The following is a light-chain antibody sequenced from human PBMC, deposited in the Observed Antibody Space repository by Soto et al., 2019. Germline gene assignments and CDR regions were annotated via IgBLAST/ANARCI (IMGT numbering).Light chain of an antibody. CDR3: ISYTSSSTRV. J-gene: IGLJ1*01. CDR1: SSDVGGYNY. CDR2: AVS. V-gene: IGLV2-14*01. Sequence: QSALTQPASVSGSPGQSITISCTGTSSDVGGYNYVSWYQQHPGKAPKLMIYAVSNRPSGCSNRFSGSKSGNTASLTISGLQAEDEADYYCISYTSSSTRVFGTGTKLTVL.